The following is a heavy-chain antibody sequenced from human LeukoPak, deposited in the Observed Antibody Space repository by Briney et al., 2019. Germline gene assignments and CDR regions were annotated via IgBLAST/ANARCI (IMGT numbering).Heavy chain of an antibody. CDR1: GYTLTELS. CDR2: IIPILGIA. V-gene: IGHV1-69*02. Sequence: GASVKVSCKVSGYTLTELSMHWVRQAPGQGLEWMGRIIPILGIANYAQKFQGRVTITADKSTSTAYMELSSLRSEDTAVYYCASGAPRDLYYYYMDVWGKGTTVTVSS. CDR3: ASGAPRDLYYYYMDV. J-gene: IGHJ6*03.